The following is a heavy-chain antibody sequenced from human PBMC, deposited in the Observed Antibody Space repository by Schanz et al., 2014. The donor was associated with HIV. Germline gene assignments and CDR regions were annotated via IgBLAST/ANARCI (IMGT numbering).Heavy chain of an antibody. CDR1: GFTFSTSA. V-gene: IGHV3-23*04. D-gene: IGHD7-27*01. CDR2: ISGSGNST. CDR3: VRDRSLGCTAFDY. Sequence: VQLVESGGGVVQPGRSLRLSCAASGFTFSTSAMSWVRQAPGKGLEWVSSISGSGNSTYYADSVKGRFTISRDNSKNTVYLQVKSLRAEDTAVYFCVRDRSLGCTAFDYWGQGILVTVSS. J-gene: IGHJ4*02.